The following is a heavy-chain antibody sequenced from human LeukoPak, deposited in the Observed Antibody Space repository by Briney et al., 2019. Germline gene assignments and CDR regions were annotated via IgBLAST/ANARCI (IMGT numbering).Heavy chain of an antibody. D-gene: IGHD6-19*01. CDR1: GYSISSGYY. CDR2: IYYSGST. Sequence: KPSETLSLTCAVSGYSISSGYYWGWIRQPPGKGLEWIGSIYYSGSTYYNPSLKSRVTISVDTSKNQFSLKLSSVTAADTAVYYCARARKNIAVAGTYYFDYWGQGTLVTVSS. J-gene: IGHJ4*02. V-gene: IGHV4-38-2*01. CDR3: ARARKNIAVAGTYYFDY.